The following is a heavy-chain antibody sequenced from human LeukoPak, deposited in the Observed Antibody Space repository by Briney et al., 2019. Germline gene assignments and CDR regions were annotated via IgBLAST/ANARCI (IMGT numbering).Heavy chain of an antibody. Sequence: SGTLSLTCAVSGGSISSSNWWSWVRQPPGKGLAWIGEIYHSGSTNYNPSLKSRVTISVDKSKNQFSLKLSSVTAADTAVYYCARGRHITIFGVVITLEYFQHWGQGTLVTVSS. J-gene: IGHJ1*01. CDR1: GGSISSSNW. D-gene: IGHD3-3*01. CDR2: IYHSGST. V-gene: IGHV4-4*02. CDR3: ARGRHITIFGVVITLEYFQH.